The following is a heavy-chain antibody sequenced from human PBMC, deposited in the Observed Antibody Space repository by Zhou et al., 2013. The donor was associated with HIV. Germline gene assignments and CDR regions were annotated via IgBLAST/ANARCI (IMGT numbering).Heavy chain of an antibody. CDR3: ARDRRVLSSWYSPEYFQY. V-gene: IGHV1-69*01. J-gene: IGHJ1*01. Sequence: QVRLVQSGDEVKKPGASVKVSCKTTGYTFNRYDVSWVRQAPGQGLEWMGGIIPMFGTANYAQKFQGRVTITADESTSTAFMELISLRSEDTAVYYCARDRRVLSSWYSPEYFQYWGQGTLVTVSS. CDR1: GYTFNRYD. D-gene: IGHD6-13*01. CDR2: IIPMFGTA.